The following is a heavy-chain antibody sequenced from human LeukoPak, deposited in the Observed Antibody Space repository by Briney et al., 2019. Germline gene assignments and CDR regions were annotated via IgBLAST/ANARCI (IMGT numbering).Heavy chain of an antibody. CDR2: INSDGSST. D-gene: IGHD1-26*01. CDR3: AREGSGSYYGY. J-gene: IGHJ4*02. CDR1: GFTFSSYW. Sequence: GGSLRLSCAASGFTFSSYWMHWVRQAPGKGLVWVSRINSDGSSTSYADSVKGRFTISRDNAKNSLYLQMNSLRAEDTAVYYCAREGSGSYYGYWGQGTLVTVSS. V-gene: IGHV3-74*01.